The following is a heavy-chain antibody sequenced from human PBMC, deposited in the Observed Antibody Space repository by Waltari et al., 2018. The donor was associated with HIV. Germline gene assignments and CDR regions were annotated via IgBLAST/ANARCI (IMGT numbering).Heavy chain of an antibody. CDR3: ARGEDISLTHLPPGFRLEF. CDR1: GDRFTTYF. D-gene: IGHD5-12*01. Sequence: QTLLLQSASQVKTPGASVTLSCKVPGDRFTTYFLYWLRPAPGQGFEWLGRINPDSGDTTYSQTFKTRVTMTRDTSSASTYMELTRLTSADTAIYFCARGEDISLTHLPPGFRLEFWGHGTLVTVSS. CDR2: INPDSGDT. V-gene: IGHV1-2*06. J-gene: IGHJ4*01.